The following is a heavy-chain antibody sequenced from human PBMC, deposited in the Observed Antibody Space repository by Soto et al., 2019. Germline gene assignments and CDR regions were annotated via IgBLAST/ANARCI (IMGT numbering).Heavy chain of an antibody. CDR3: ARDGFGRYDGSGSEAFDI. CDR2: IYTSGTT. D-gene: IGHD3-10*01. CDR1: GFAVSDKY. Sequence: GGSLRLSCTASGFAVSDKYMNWVRQAPGKGLEWVSVIYTSGTTYYADSVKGRFTISRDNFKNTLYLQMNSLRAEDTAMYYCARDGFGRYDGSGSEAFDIWGQGTMVTVSS. V-gene: IGHV3-53*01. J-gene: IGHJ3*02.